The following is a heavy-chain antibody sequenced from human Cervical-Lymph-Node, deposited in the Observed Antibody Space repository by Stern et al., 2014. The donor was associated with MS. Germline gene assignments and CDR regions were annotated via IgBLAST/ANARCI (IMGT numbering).Heavy chain of an antibody. Sequence: QVTLRESGPTLVKPTQTLTLTCSFSGFSLTTSGLGVGWLRQPPGTALEWLALIYWDDGQRYRPSLESSLTITNGTSHQKVVITMTNMDPVDTGTYYCAHIGTSRGYIFGVFDYWGQGILVTVSS. CDR1: GFSLTTSGLG. V-gene: IGHV2-5*02. CDR3: AHIGTSRGYIFGVFDY. J-gene: IGHJ4*02. CDR2: IYWDDGQ. D-gene: IGHD5-18*01.